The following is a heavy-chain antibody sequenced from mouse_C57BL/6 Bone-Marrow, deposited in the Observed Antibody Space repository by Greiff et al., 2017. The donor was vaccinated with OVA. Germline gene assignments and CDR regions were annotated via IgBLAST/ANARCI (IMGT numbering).Heavy chain of an antibody. V-gene: IGHV1-64*01. J-gene: IGHJ2*01. CDR3: ARSGYYGSSTPFDY. CDR2: IHPNSGST. CDR1: GYTFTSYW. Sequence: VQLQQPGAELVKPGASVKLSCKASGYTFTSYWMHWVKQRPGQGLEWIGMIHPNSGSTNYNEKFKSKATLTVDKSSSQAYMQLSSLTSEDSADYYCARSGYYGSSTPFDYWGKGTTLTVSS. D-gene: IGHD1-1*01.